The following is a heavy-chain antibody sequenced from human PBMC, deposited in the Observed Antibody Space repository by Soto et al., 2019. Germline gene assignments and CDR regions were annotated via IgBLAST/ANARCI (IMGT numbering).Heavy chain of an antibody. CDR3: ARSLGELLDDY. D-gene: IGHD3-16*01. Sequence: QVQLVESRGGVVQPGRTLRLACAATGFTFSSYGMHWVRQAPGKGLEWVAVIWYDGSNKYYADSVKGRFTISRDNSKNTLYLQMNSLRAEDTAVYYSARSLGELLDDYCGQGTLVTVSS. V-gene: IGHV3-33*01. CDR1: GFTFSSYG. J-gene: IGHJ4*02. CDR2: IWYDGSNK.